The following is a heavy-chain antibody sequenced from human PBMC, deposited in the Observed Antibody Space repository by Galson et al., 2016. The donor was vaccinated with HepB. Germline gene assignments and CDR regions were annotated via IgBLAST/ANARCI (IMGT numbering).Heavy chain of an antibody. Sequence: SVKVSCKVSGFPVTDLSIHWVRQAPGKRLEWMGGFELEDGETVHAQKFQGRVTMTEDTSTDTAYMELRRLTSGDTAVYYCVTEGGNWGQGVLVTVSS. J-gene: IGHJ4*02. CDR1: GFPVTDLS. V-gene: IGHV1-24*01. D-gene: IGHD3-16*01. CDR3: VTEGGN. CDR2: FELEDGET.